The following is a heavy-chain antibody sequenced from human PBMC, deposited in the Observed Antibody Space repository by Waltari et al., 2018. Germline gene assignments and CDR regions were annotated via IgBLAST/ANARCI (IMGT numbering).Heavy chain of an antibody. D-gene: IGHD1-1*01. V-gene: IGHV4-34*01. CDR2: INPSGST. CDR1: GWSFSDYY. J-gene: IGHJ4*02. Sequence: VQLQQWGAGLLQPSETLSLTCAVYGWSFSDYYWSWCRQPPGKGLVWMGEINPSGSTNYNQALKSRGTISVDTSKNQFSRKLSAGTAADAAVYDCERLEADLSPMAPVDDWGQGTLATGSS. CDR3: ERLEADLSPMAPVDD.